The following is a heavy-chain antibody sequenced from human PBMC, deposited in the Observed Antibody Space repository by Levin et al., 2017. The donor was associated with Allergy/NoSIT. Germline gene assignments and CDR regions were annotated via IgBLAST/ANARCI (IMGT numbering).Heavy chain of an antibody. CDR2: ISWDSVNI. D-gene: IGHD3-10*01. Sequence: SLKISCTASGFSFDDYAMHWVRQAPGKGLEWVSGISWDSVNIGYADPVKGRFTISRDNGKKSLYLEMNSLRTEDTALYFCAKGKFEDGSLYYFNFWGQGTLVTVSS. CDR3: AKGKFEDGSLYYFNF. CDR1: GFSFDDYA. V-gene: IGHV3-9*01. J-gene: IGHJ4*02.